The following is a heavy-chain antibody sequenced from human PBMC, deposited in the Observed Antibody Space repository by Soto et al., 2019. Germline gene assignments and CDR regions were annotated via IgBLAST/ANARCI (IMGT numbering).Heavy chain of an antibody. CDR3: ARDFNYYTMDV. CDR1: GYTFTGDY. J-gene: IGHJ6*02. V-gene: IGHV1-2*02. CDR2: INPNSGVT. Sequence: ASVKVSFKASGYTFTGDYMHWVRQAPGQGLEWLGRINPNSGVTNYAQNFEGRVTMTRDTSTSTAYMEMSWLTFDDTAVYYCARDFNYYTMDVWGQGTTVTVSS.